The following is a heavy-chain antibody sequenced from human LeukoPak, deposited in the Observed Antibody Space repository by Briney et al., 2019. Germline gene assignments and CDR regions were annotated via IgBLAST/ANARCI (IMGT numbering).Heavy chain of an antibody. Sequence: ASVKVSCKASEYSFTAYYIHWVRQAPGQGLEWLGWINPNTGGTNYAQKFQGCVTLTRDTSITTAFMELSRLRSDDTAVYYCARGGYFDGYGYYSRHQGGGLDVWGQGTAVTVSS. D-gene: IGHD3-22*01. CDR2: INPNTGGT. CDR1: EYSFTAYY. V-gene: IGHV1-2*04. J-gene: IGHJ6*02. CDR3: ARGGYFDGYGYYSRHQGGGLDV.